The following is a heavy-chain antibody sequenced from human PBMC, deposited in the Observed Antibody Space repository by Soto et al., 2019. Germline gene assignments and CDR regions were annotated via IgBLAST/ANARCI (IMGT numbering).Heavy chain of an antibody. CDR2: IYHSGST. J-gene: IGHJ4*02. CDR1: GYSISSGYY. CDR3: ARAPFYDSSGYYS. Sequence: PSETLSLTCAVSGYSISSGYYWGWIRQPPGKGLEWIGSIYHSGSTYYNPSLKSRVTISVDTSKNQFSLKLSSVTAADTAVYYCARAPFYDSSGYYSWGQGTLVTVS. D-gene: IGHD3-22*01. V-gene: IGHV4-38-2*01.